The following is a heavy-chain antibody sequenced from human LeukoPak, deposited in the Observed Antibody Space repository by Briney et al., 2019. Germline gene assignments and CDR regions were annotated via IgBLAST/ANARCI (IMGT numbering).Heavy chain of an antibody. V-gene: IGHV5-51*01. D-gene: IGHD2-2*01. CDR1: GYSFTSYW. CDR3: ARAGSTQPYYYGMDV. Sequence: GESLKISCKGSGYSFTSYWIGWVRQMPGKGLEWMGIIYLGDSDTRYSPSFQGQVTISADKSISTAYLQWSSLKASDTAMYYCARAGSTQPYYYGMDVWGQGTTVTVSS. CDR2: IYLGDSDT. J-gene: IGHJ6*02.